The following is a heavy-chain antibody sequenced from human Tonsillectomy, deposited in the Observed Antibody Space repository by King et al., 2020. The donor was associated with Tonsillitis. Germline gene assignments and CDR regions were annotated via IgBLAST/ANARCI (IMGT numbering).Heavy chain of an antibody. CDR2: IYYRGST. CDR1: GGSISSGGYY. Sequence: QVQLQESGPGLVKPSQTLSLTCTVSGGSISSGGYYWSWIRQHPGKCLQCIGYIYYRGSTSYNPSLKRRVTIAVDTSKNQFSLKLSSVTAAATAVYYCARVALEQWLDLGAFDIWGQGTMVTVSS. J-gene: IGHJ3*02. CDR3: ARVALEQWLDLGAFDI. V-gene: IGHV4-31*03. D-gene: IGHD6-19*01.